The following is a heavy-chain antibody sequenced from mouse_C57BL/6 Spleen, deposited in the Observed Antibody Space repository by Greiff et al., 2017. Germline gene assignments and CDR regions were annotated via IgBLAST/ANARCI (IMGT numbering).Heavy chain of an antibody. Sequence: QVQLKESGPELVKPGASVKISCKASGYAFSSSWMNWVKQRPGKGLEWIGRNYPGDGDTNYNGKFKGKATLTADKSSSTAYMQLSSLTSEDSAVYFCARGLRDSWFAYWGQGTLVTVSA. J-gene: IGHJ3*01. D-gene: IGHD2-4*01. CDR2: NYPGDGDT. V-gene: IGHV1-82*01. CDR3: ARGLRDSWFAY. CDR1: GYAFSSSW.